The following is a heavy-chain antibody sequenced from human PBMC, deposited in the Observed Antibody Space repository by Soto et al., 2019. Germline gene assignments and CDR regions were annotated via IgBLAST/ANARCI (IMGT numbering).Heavy chain of an antibody. CDR1: GFTFSSYG. J-gene: IGHJ6*02. CDR3: ARGANAARYYYYGLDV. Sequence: QVQLVESGGGVVQPGRSLRLSCAASGFTFSSYGMHWVCQAPGKGLEWVAVIWYDGSNKYYAASVKGRFTISRDNSKHPLDLAMNRLRAEDMAVYYCARGANAARYYYYGLDVWGQGPTVTVSS. D-gene: IGHD1-1*01. V-gene: IGHV3-33*01. CDR2: IWYDGSNK.